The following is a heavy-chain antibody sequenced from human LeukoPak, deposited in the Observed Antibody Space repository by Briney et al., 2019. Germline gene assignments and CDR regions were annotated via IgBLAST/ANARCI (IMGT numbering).Heavy chain of an antibody. J-gene: IGHJ4*02. D-gene: IGHD6-19*01. CDR1: GGSISSSY. CDR2: IYASGNT. V-gene: IGHV4-4*07. CDR3: AREGSGWYIDY. Sequence: SETLSLTCTVSGGSISSSYWRWVRQAAGKGRECIGRIYASGNTNYNPSLKSRVTVSVDTSKNQISLKLGSVTAADAAMYYCAREGSGWYIDYWGQGTLVTVSS.